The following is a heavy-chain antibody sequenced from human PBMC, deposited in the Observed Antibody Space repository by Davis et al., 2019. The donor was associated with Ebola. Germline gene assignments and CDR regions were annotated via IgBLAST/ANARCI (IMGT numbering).Heavy chain of an antibody. V-gene: IGHV1-46*01. Sequence: AASVKVSCKASGYTFISYYMHWVRQAPGQGLEWMGIINPSGGSTTYAQKFQGRVTMTTGTSTSTAYMEVRGLGSDDTAVYYSARDRGMIAAAGVCDYWGQGILVTVSS. CDR1: GYTFISYY. D-gene: IGHD6-13*01. J-gene: IGHJ4*02. CDR2: INPSGGST. CDR3: ARDRGMIAAAGVCDY.